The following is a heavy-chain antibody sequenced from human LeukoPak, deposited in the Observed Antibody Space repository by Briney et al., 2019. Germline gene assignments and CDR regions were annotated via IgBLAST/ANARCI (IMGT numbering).Heavy chain of an antibody. CDR3: ARDWLLFEGSYYYYGMDV. V-gene: IGHV3-48*03. Sequence: GGSLRLSCAASGFTFSSYEMNWVRQAPGEGLEWVSYISSSGSTIYYADSVKGRFTISRDNAKNSLYLQMNSLRAEDTAVYYCARDWLLFEGSYYYYGMDVWGQGTTVTVSS. J-gene: IGHJ6*02. CDR2: ISSSGSTI. CDR1: GFTFSSYE. D-gene: IGHD2-2*01.